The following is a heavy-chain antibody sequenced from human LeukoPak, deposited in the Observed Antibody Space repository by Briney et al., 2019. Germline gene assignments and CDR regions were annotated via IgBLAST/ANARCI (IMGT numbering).Heavy chain of an antibody. CDR3: ARGEPFGGSGSYYGGHFDY. V-gene: IGHV4-59*01. CDR2: IYYSGST. D-gene: IGHD3-10*01. J-gene: IGHJ4*02. CDR1: GGSISSYY. Sequence: SETLSLTCTVSGGSISSYYWSWIRQPPGKGLEWIGYIYYSGSTNYNPSLKSRVTISVDTSKNQFSLKLSSVTAADTAVYYCARGEPFGGSGSYYGGHFDYWGQGTLVTVSS.